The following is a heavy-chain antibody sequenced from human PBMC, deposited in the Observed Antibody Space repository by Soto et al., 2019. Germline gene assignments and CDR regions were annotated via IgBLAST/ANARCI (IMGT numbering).Heavy chain of an antibody. D-gene: IGHD3-10*01. V-gene: IGHV3-74*01. CDR1: GFTLSGRS. CDR2: IDNAGTDS. CDR3: ARGWFGPDV. J-gene: IGHJ6*04. Sequence: EVQLVESGGGLVQPGGSLRLSCAASGFTLSGRSMHWVRQAPGKGLVWVSGIDNAGTDSTYADSVKGRFTSSRDNAKNMLYLQKNSRGVDDTAVYYCARGWFGPDVWGKGTTVTVSS.